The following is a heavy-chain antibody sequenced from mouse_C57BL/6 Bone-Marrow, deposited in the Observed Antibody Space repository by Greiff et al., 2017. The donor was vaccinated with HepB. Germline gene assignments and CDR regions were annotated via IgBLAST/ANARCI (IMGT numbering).Heavy chain of an antibody. CDR1: GFTFSSYG. CDR2: ISSGGSYT. J-gene: IGHJ4*01. D-gene: IGHD2-1*01. CDR3: ARTYGNYAMDY. V-gene: IGHV5-6*01. Sequence: EVMLVESGGDLVKPGGSLKLSCAASGFTFSSYGMSWVRQTPDKRLEWVATISSGGSYTYYPDSVKGRFTISRDNAKNTLYLQMSSLQSEDTAMYYCARTYGNYAMDYWGQGTSVTVSS.